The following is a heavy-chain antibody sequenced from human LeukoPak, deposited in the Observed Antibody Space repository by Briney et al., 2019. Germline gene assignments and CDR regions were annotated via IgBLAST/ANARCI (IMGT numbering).Heavy chain of an antibody. V-gene: IGHV3-9*01. Sequence: GGSLRLSCAASGFTFDDYAMHWVRQAPGKGLEWVSGISWNSGSIGYADSVKGRFTISRDNAKNSLYLQMNSLRAEDTAVYYCARHSPVRLITHIVVVTAYFDYWGQGTLVTVSS. CDR1: GFTFDDYA. D-gene: IGHD2-21*02. CDR2: ISWNSGSI. CDR3: ARHSPVRLITHIVVVTAYFDY. J-gene: IGHJ4*02.